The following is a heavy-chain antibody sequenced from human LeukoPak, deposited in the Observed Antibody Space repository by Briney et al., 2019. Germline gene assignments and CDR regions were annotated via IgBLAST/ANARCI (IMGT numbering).Heavy chain of an antibody. V-gene: IGHV6-1*01. D-gene: IGHD6-13*01. CDR2: TYYRSKWYN. CDR1: GDSVSSNSAA. J-gene: IGHJ4*02. CDR3: ARAAPGSWYVGYYFDY. Sequence: SQTLSLTCAISGDSVSSNSAAWNWIRQSPSRGLEWLGRTYYRSKWYNDYAVSVKSRITINPDTSKNQFSLQLNSVTPEDTAVYYCARAAPGSWYVGYYFDYWGQGTLVTVSS.